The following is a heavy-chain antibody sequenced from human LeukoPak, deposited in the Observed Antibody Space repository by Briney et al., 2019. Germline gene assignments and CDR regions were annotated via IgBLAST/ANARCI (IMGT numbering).Heavy chain of an antibody. V-gene: IGHV3-9*01. CDR3: TKDNYCKRATCHGGWLDP. D-gene: IGHD2/OR15-2a*01. J-gene: IGHJ5*02. Sequence: GGSLRLSCAASGFTIDDYAMHWVRQAPGKGLEWVAAIYWNSGGAVYADSVQGRFTISRDNAKNSLYLQMNSLRNEDTAFYDCTKDNYCKRATCHGGWLDPWGQGTLVTVSS. CDR1: GFTIDDYA. CDR2: IYWNSGGA.